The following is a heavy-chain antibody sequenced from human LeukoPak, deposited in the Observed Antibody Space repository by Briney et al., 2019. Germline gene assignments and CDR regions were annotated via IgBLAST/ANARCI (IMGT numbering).Heavy chain of an antibody. D-gene: IGHD3-22*01. CDR1: GGSISSGGYY. J-gene: IGHJ4*02. Sequence: SQTLSLTCTVSGGSISSGGYYWSWIRQHPGKGLEWIGYIYYSGSTYYNPSLKSRATISVDTSKNQFSLKLSSVTAADTAVYYCARGRGPYYYDSSGPQNDYWGQGTLVTVSS. CDR3: ARGRGPYYYDSSGPQNDY. V-gene: IGHV4-31*03. CDR2: IYYSGST.